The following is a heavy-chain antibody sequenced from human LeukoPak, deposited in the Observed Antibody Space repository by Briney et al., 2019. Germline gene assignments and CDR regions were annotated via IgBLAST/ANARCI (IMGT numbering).Heavy chain of an antibody. Sequence: ASVNVSCKASGYTFTSYGISWVRQAPGQGLEWMGWISAYNGNTNYAQKLQGRVTMTTDTSTSTAYMELRSLRSDDTAVYYCARGRLYCGGDCYSSPPDYWGQGTLVTVSS. CDR2: ISAYNGNT. D-gene: IGHD2-21*02. CDR3: ARGRLYCGGDCYSSPPDY. V-gene: IGHV1-18*01. CDR1: GYTFTSYG. J-gene: IGHJ4*02.